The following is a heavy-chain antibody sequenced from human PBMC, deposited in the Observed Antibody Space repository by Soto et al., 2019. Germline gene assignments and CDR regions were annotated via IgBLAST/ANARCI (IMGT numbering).Heavy chain of an antibody. J-gene: IGHJ4*02. V-gene: IGHV4-31*03. Sequence: QVQLQESGPGLVKPSQTLSLTCTVSGGSISSGGYYWSWIRQHPGKGLEWIGYIYYSGSTYYNPSLKSRVTISVDTSKNPFSLKLRSVTAADKAVYYCGREGHYGGNSALDYWGQGTLVTVSS. D-gene: IGHD4-17*01. CDR2: IYYSGST. CDR1: GGSISSGGYY. CDR3: GREGHYGGNSALDY.